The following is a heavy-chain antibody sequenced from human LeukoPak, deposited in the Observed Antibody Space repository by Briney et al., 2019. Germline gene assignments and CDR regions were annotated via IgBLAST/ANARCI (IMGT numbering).Heavy chain of an antibody. CDR1: GGTFSSFA. J-gene: IGHJ4*02. D-gene: IGHD5-18*01. CDR2: IIPIFGTA. V-gene: IGHV1-69*13. Sequence: ASVTVSCKASGGTFSSFAISWVRQAPGQGLEWMGGIIPIFGTANYAQKFQGRVTITADESTSTAYMELSSLRSEDTAVYYCARGGGEYSVSFDYWGQGTLVTVSS. CDR3: ARGGGEYSVSFDY.